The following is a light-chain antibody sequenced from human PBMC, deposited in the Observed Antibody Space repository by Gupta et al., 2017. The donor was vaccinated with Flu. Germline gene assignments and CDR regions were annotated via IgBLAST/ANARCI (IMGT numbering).Light chain of an antibody. CDR2: RDG. CDR3: AQWEDIMNGLV. J-gene: IGLJ2*01. CDR1: NSHSGRKT. Sequence: RVTISCAGTNSHSGRKTVSWYQQFHGADPKILIDRDGERPAGDAARGSGNKAGASASLVIDGLQAEEEAIDYCAQWEDIMNGLVFGGGTRLTVL. V-gene: IGLV1-44*01.